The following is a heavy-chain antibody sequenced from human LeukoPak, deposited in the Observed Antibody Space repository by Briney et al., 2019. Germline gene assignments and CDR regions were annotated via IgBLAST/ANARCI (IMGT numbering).Heavy chain of an antibody. CDR1: GFTFSSYA. J-gene: IGHJ4*02. CDR2: ISYDGSNK. CDR3: ARGDDLDY. Sequence: GGSLRLSCAASGFTFSSYAMHWVRQAPGKGLEWVAVISYDGSNKYYADSVKGRFTISRDNSKNTLYVQMNSLRAEDTAVYYCARGDDLDYWGQGTLVTVSS. D-gene: IGHD1-1*01. V-gene: IGHV3-30*04.